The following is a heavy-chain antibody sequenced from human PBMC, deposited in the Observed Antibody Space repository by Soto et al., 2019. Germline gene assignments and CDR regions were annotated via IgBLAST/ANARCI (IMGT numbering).Heavy chain of an antibody. CDR2: IIPIFGTA. V-gene: IGHV1-69*01. D-gene: IGHD2-2*01. CDR3: ARDFHSVPAATYNWFDP. Sequence: QVQLVQSGAEVKEPGSSVKVSCKASGGTFSSYAISWVRQAPGQGLEWMGGIIPIFGTANYAQKFQGRVTITADESTSTAYMELSSLRSEDTAVYYCARDFHSVPAATYNWFDPWGQGTLVTVSS. J-gene: IGHJ5*02. CDR1: GGTFSSYA.